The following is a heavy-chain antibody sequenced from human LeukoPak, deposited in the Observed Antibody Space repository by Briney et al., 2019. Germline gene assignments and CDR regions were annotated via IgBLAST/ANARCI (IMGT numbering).Heavy chain of an antibody. V-gene: IGHV3-21*01. J-gene: IGHJ4*02. CDR3: AKSPSYCGVNCYSTFDF. CDR2: ISSSSSYI. CDR1: GFTFSSYS. D-gene: IGHD2-21*02. Sequence: GGSLRLSCAASGFTFSSYSMNWVRQAPGKGLEWVSSISSSSSYIYYADSVKGRFTISRDNAKNSLYLQMNSLRAEDTAVYYCAKSPSYCGVNCYSTFDFWGQGTLVTVSS.